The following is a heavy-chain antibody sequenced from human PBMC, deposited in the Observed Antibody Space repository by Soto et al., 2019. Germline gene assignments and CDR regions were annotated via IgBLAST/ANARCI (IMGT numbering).Heavy chain of an antibody. D-gene: IGHD6-25*01. J-gene: IGHJ4*02. Sequence: EVQLVESGGGLVQPGGSLRLSCAASGFTFSIYWMHWVRQAPGEGLVWVSRINGDGRSTNYADSVKGRFTISRDNAKNTLYLQMNSLRAEDTAVYFCARGLRSSDDYWGQGTLVTVSS. CDR1: GFTFSIYW. CDR2: INGDGRST. CDR3: ARGLRSSDDY. V-gene: IGHV3-74*01.